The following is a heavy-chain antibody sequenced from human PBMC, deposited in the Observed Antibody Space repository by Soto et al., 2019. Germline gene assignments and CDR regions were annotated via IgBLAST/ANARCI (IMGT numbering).Heavy chain of an antibody. J-gene: IGHJ2*01. D-gene: IGHD4-17*01. CDR1: GGTFSSYA. V-gene: IGHV1-69*12. CDR3: AREGYGGNSDRWYFER. Sequence: QVQLVQSGAEVTKPGSSVKVSCKASGGTFSSYAISWVRQAPGQGLEWMGGIIPIFGTANYAQKFQGRVTITADESTSTAYRELGSLRSEDTAVYYCAREGYGGNSDRWYFERWGRGTLVTVSS. CDR2: IIPIFGTA.